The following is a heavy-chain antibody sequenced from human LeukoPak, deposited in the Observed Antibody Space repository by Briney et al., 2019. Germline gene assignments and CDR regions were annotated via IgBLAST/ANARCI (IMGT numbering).Heavy chain of an antibody. CDR1: GYSISNNFY. Sequence: PSETLSLTCTVSGYSISNNFYWAWIRQSPGKGLEWIVSINHSWSTYYNPSLKSRVTISVDTSKNQFSLKLSSVTAADTAVYYCARLSPAGSGWYTRARWFDPWGQGTLVTVSS. D-gene: IGHD6-19*01. CDR2: INHSWST. CDR3: ARLSPAGSGWYTRARWFDP. V-gene: IGHV4-38-2*02. J-gene: IGHJ5*02.